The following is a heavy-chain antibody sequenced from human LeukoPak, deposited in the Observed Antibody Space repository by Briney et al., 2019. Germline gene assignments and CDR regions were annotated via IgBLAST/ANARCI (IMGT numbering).Heavy chain of an antibody. CDR2: ISAYNGNT. CDR1: GYTFTSYG. CDR3: ARDRVIVVVPAAIPTNRYYYYGMDV. V-gene: IGHV1-18*01. Sequence: ASVKVSCKASGYTFTSYGISWVRQAPGQGLEWMGWISAYNGNTNYAQKLQGRVTMTTDTSTSTAYMELRSLRSDDTAVYYCARDRVIVVVPAAIPTNRYYYYGMDVWGQGTTVTVSS. D-gene: IGHD2-2*01. J-gene: IGHJ6*02.